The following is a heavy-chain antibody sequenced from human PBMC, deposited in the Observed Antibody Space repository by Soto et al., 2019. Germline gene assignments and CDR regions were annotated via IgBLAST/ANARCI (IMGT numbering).Heavy chain of an antibody. CDR3: ARKKPRAGIDV. CDR1: GYTFTSYD. Sequence: QVQLVQSGAEVKKPGASVKVSCKASGYTFTSYDINWVRQATGQGLEWMGWMNPNSGNTAYAQKFQGRVTMTRNTSISTRNIALSSLRSENKTGHYCARKKPRAGIDVWGQGTAVTVTS. J-gene: IGHJ6*02. CDR2: MNPNSGNT. V-gene: IGHV1-8*01.